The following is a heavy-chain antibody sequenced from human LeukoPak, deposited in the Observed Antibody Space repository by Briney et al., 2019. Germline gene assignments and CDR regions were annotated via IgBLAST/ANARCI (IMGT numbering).Heavy chain of an antibody. Sequence: PGGSLRLSRAASGFSISSYAMSWVRQAPGKGLEWVSGLNTNGNTYNADSVKGRFTISRDISRNTLYLQMNSLRVEDTAVYYCARDQVGWTSSRFDPWGQETVVTVSS. D-gene: IGHD6-6*01. CDR2: LNTNGNT. J-gene: IGHJ5*02. CDR1: GFSISSYA. V-gene: IGHV3-23*01. CDR3: ARDQVGWTSSRFDP.